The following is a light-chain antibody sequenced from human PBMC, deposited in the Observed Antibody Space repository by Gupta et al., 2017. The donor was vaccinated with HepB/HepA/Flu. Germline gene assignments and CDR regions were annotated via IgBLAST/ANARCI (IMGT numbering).Light chain of an antibody. CDR1: QSLVYSDGNTY. CDR2: KGS. Sequence: DVVMTQSPLSLSVALGQPASISCRSSQSLVYSDGNTYLNWFQQRPGQSPRRLISKGSNRDSGVPDRFSGSGSDTDFTLKISRVEAEDVGIYDCMQGTHWPPYTFGQGTKLEIK. J-gene: IGKJ2*01. CDR3: MQGTHWPPYT. V-gene: IGKV2-30*01.